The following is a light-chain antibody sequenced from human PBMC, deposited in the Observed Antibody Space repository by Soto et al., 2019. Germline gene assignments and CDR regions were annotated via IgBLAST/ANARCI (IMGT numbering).Light chain of an antibody. Sequence: SYELTQPPSVSVAPGQTARITCGGNNIGGKSVHWYQQKPGQAPVLVVNDVSDRPSGIPERFSGSKSGNTATLTISRVEAGDGADYYCQVWDSSSDHVVFGGGTQLTVL. V-gene: IGLV3-21*02. J-gene: IGLJ7*01. CDR2: DVS. CDR3: QVWDSSSDHVV. CDR1: NIGGKS.